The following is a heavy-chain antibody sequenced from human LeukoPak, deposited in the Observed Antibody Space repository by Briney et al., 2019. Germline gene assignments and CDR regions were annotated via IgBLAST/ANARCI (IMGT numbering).Heavy chain of an antibody. CDR2: INPNSGST. J-gene: IGHJ5*02. Sequence: ASVKVSCKASGYTFTGYYMHWVRQAPGQGLEWMGWINPNSGSTLYAQKFQGRVTMTRDNSINTAYMELSSLRSEDTAVYYCASGNSYDPYNWLDPWGQGTLVTVSS. V-gene: IGHV1-2*02. CDR1: GYTFTGYY. D-gene: IGHD5-18*01. CDR3: ASGNSYDPYNWLDP.